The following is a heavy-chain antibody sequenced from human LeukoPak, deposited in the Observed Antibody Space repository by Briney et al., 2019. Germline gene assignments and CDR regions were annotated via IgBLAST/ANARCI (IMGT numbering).Heavy chain of an antibody. D-gene: IGHD5-24*01. J-gene: IGHJ4*02. CDR2: IIPIFGTA. CDR1: GYSFTSFG. Sequence: RRASVKVSCKASGYSFTSFGISWVRQAPGQGPEWMGGIIPIFGTANYAQKFQGRVTITADESTSTAYMELSSLRSEDTAVYYCARDLRRDGYNTQRLSFDYWGQGTLVTVSS. CDR3: ARDLRRDGYNTQRLSFDY. V-gene: IGHV1-69*13.